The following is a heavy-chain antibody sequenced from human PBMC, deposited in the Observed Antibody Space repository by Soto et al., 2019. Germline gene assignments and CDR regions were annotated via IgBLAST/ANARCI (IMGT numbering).Heavy chain of an antibody. V-gene: IGHV4-59*01. CDR3: AGRDGYNYVDH. J-gene: IGHJ4*02. Sequence: SETLSLTCTVSGGAIRSFYCSWIRQPPGKGLEWIGYIYNRGGTNYNPSLKGRAAISIDTSKDQFSLKLTSVTAADTAVYYCAGRDGYNYVDHWGQGTLVTVSS. D-gene: IGHD5-12*01. CDR2: IYNRGGT. CDR1: GGAIRSFY.